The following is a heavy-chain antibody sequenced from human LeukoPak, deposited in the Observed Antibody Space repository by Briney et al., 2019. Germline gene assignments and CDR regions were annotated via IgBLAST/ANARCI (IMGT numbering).Heavy chain of an antibody. J-gene: IGHJ4*02. D-gene: IGHD3-16*01. Sequence: SVKVSCKASGGTFSSYAISWVRQAPGQGPEWMGRIIPILGIANYAQKFQGRVTITADKSTSTAYMELSSLRSEDTAVYYCARDSVYLAPQVFDYWGQGTLVTVSS. CDR2: IIPILGIA. CDR1: GGTFSSYA. V-gene: IGHV1-69*04. CDR3: ARDSVYLAPQVFDY.